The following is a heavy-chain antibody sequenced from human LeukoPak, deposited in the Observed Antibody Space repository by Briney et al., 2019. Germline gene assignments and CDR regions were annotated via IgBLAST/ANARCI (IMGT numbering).Heavy chain of an antibody. J-gene: IGHJ4*02. CDR3: AREPSGQTGVLFDY. V-gene: IGHV3-7*01. Sequence: GGSLRLSCAASGFTFSNYWMSWVRQAPGKGLEWVVNIKQDGSEKYYVDSVKGRFTISRDNAKNSLYLQMNSLRAEDTAVYYCAREPSGQTGVLFDYWGQGTLVTVSS. D-gene: IGHD7-27*01. CDR1: GFTFSNYW. CDR2: IKQDGSEK.